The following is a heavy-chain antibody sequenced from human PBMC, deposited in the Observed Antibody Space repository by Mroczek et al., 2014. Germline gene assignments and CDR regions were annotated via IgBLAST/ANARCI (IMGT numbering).Heavy chain of an antibody. J-gene: IGHJ5*02. Sequence: QVQLQQSGPGLVKPSQTLSLTCTVSGGSISSGGYYWSWIRQHPGKGLEWIGYIYYSGSTYYNPSLKSRVTISVDTSKNQFSLKLSSVTAADTAVYYCARDPGAARGGWFDPWGQGTLVTVSS. D-gene: IGHD1-26*01. CDR2: IYYSGST. CDR3: ARDPGAARGGWFDP. CDR1: GGSISSGGYY. V-gene: IGHV4-31*03.